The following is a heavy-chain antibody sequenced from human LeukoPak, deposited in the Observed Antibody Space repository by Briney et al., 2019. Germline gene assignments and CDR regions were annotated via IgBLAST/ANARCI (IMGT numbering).Heavy chain of an antibody. CDR2: VYYTGST. Sequence: PSETLSLTCTVSGGSISSSDYYWAWIRQPPGKGLEWIGSVYYTGSTYYNPSLKSRVTISVDTSKNQFSLKLSSVTAADTAVYYCATPPYTSHWYYDYWGQGTLVTVSS. CDR1: GGSISSSDYY. V-gene: IGHV4-39*01. J-gene: IGHJ4*02. D-gene: IGHD1-1*01. CDR3: ATPPYTSHWYYDY.